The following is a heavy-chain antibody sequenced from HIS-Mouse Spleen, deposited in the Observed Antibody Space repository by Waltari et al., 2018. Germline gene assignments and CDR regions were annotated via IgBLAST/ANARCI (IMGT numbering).Heavy chain of an antibody. D-gene: IGHD3-9*01. J-gene: IGHJ4*02. CDR3: ASLYYDILTGYYGDY. CDR1: GFTFSSYS. Sequence: EVQLVESGGGLVKPGGSLRLSCAASGFTFSSYSMNWVRQAPGKGLEWVSSISSSSSYIYYADSVKGRFTISRDNAKNSLYLQMNSLRAEDTAVYYCASLYYDILTGYYGDYWGQGTLVTVSS. V-gene: IGHV3-21*01. CDR2: ISSSSSYI.